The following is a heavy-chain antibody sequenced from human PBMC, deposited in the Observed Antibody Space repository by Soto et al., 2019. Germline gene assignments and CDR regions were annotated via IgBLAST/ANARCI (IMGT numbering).Heavy chain of an antibody. CDR3: ARDLDGSGSYYTDY. CDR2: ISAYNGNT. J-gene: IGHJ4*02. Sequence: GASVHVSCKASCYMFVTYGINWVRQAPVQVLEWMGWISAYNGNTKYAQNLQGRVTMTTDASTSTAYMEMRSLRSDDTAVYYCARDLDGSGSYYTDYWGPRNLVTVSS. CDR1: CYMFVTYG. V-gene: IGHV1-18*01. D-gene: IGHD3-10*01.